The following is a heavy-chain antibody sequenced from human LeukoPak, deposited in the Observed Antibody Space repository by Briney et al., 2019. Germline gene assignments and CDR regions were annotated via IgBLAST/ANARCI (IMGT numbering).Heavy chain of an antibody. CDR1: GYTFTGYY. V-gene: IGHV1-2*06. CDR2: INPNSGGT. Sequence: GASVKVSCKASGYTFTGYYMHWVRQAPGQGLEWMGRINPNSGGTNYAQKFQGRVTMTRDTSISTAYMELSRLRSDDTAVYYCAREVRGSGSYYKIKGYFDYWGQGTLVTVSS. CDR3: AREVRGSGSYYKIKGYFDY. D-gene: IGHD3-10*01. J-gene: IGHJ4*02.